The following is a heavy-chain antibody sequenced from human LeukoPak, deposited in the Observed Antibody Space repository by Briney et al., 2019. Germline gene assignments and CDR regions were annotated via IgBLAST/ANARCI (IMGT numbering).Heavy chain of an antibody. J-gene: IGHJ4*02. CDR2: ISAYNANT. Sequence: ASVKVSCKASGYTFTSYGISWVRQAPGQGLEWMGWISAYNANTNYAQKLQGRVTMTTDTSTSTVYMELRSLRSDDTAVYYCGRAGRYYYDSSGYFFDYWGQGTLVTVSS. V-gene: IGHV1-18*01. CDR3: GRAGRYYYDSSGYFFDY. CDR1: GYTFTSYG. D-gene: IGHD3-22*01.